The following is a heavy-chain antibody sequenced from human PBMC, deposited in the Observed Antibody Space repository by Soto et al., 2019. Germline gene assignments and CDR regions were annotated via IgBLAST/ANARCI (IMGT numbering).Heavy chain of an antibody. V-gene: IGHV3-23*01. CDR2: TSGGGDVA. CDR3: VKKSIGTVTNPVYWSFDL. J-gene: IGHJ2*01. CDR1: GFTFINYA. D-gene: IGHD4-17*01. Sequence: EVQLLESGGGLIQPGGSLRISCTASGFTFINYALKWVRQAPGKGLEWVSGTSGGGDVAFYADSVKGRFAISRDNSKNTLSLQMNSLRAEDTALYYCVKKSIGTVTNPVYWSFDLWGRGTLVTVSS.